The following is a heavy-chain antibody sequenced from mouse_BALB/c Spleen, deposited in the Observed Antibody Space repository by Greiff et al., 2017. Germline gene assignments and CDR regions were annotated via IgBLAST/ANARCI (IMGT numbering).Heavy chain of an antibody. CDR1: GYTFTDYN. CDR2: IYPYNGGT. D-gene: IGHD1-1*01. CDR3: ARRHYGSSYFAD. J-gene: IGHJ3*01. V-gene: IGHV1S29*02. Sequence: EVKLQESGPELVKPGASVKISCKASGYTFTDYNMHWVKQSHGQSLEWIGYIYPYNGGTGYNQKFKSKATLTVDNSSSTAYMQLRSLTSEDSAVYYCARRHYGSSYFADWGQGTLGTVSA.